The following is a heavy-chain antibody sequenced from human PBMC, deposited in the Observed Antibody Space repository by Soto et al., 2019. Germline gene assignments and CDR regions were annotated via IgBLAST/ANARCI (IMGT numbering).Heavy chain of an antibody. V-gene: IGHV4-34*01. CDR3: ARGEAARPYYYYYYGMDV. CDR1: GGSFSGYY. D-gene: IGHD6-6*01. J-gene: IGHJ6*02. Sequence: SETLSLTCAVYGGSFSGYYWSWIRQPPGKGLEWIGEINHSGSTNYNPSLKSRVTISVDTSKNQFSLKLSSVTAADTAVYYCARGEAARPYYYYYYGMDVWGQGTTVTVS. CDR2: INHSGST.